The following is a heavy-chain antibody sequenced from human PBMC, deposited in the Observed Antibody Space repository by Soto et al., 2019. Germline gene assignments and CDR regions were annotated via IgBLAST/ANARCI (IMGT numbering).Heavy chain of an antibody. J-gene: IGHJ6*02. CDR3: ARGSQIIVPAAMHYGMDV. Sequence: QVQLVQSGAEVKKPGASVKVSCKASGYTFTGYYMHWVRQAPGQGLESMGWINPNSGGTNYAQKFQGWVTMTRDTSISTAYMELSRLRSDDTAVYYCARGSQIIVPAAMHYGMDVWGQGTTVTVSS. CDR1: GYTFTGYY. V-gene: IGHV1-2*04. D-gene: IGHD2-2*01. CDR2: INPNSGGT.